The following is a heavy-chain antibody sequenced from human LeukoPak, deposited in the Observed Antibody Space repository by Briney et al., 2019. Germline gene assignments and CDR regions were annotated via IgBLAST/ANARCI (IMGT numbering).Heavy chain of an antibody. V-gene: IGHV3-30*03. Sequence: PGGSLRLSCAASGFTFSSYGMHWVRQAPGKGLEWVALISSDGNDKLYGDSVKGRFTNSRDDSKSTLYLQMNSLRAEDTAVYYCTTKVIRGNSGDDYDEWGQGTLVTVSS. CDR3: TTKVIRGNSGDDYDE. D-gene: IGHD5-12*01. CDR2: ISSDGNDK. J-gene: IGHJ4*02. CDR1: GFTFSSYG.